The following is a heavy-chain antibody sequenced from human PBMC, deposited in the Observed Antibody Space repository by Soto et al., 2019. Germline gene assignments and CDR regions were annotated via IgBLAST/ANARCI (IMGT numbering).Heavy chain of an antibody. CDR1: GGTFSSYA. CDR2: IIPIFGTA. V-gene: IGHV1-69*01. CDR3: ARGGVAFDLSYSGGYFDY. J-gene: IGHJ4*02. D-gene: IGHD1-26*01. Sequence: QVQLVQSGAEVKKPGSSVKVSCKASGGTFSSYAISWVRQAPGQGLEWMGGIIPIFGTANYAQKFQGRVTITADESTSTAYMELSSLRSEDTAVYYCARGGVAFDLSYSGGYFDYWGQGTLVTVSS.